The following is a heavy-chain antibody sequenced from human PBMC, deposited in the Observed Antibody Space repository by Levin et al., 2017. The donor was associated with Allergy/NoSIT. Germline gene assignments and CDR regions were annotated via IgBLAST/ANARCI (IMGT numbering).Heavy chain of an antibody. Sequence: SETLSLTCAVYGGSFSGYYWSWIRQPPGKGLEWIGEINHSGSTNYNPSLKSRVTISVDTSKNQFSLKLSSVTAADTAVYYCARGGGGHYYGSGSYLRPTLSRPHFDYWGQGTLVTVSS. V-gene: IGHV4-34*01. CDR3: ARGGGGHYYGSGSYLRPTLSRPHFDY. D-gene: IGHD3-10*01. CDR2: INHSGST. CDR1: GGSFSGYY. J-gene: IGHJ4*02.